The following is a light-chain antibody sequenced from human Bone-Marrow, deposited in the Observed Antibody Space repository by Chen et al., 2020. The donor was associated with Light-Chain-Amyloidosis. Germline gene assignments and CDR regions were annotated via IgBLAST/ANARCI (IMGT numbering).Light chain of an antibody. V-gene: IGKV3-11*01. CDR2: DAS. CDR1: PSVRNY. Sequence: EIVLTQSPATLSLSPGVRATLSCRSSPSVRNYLAWYQQKPGQAPRLLIYDASTRATGIPARFSGSGSGTDFTLTISGLQPGGFETYYCQQSYTMPRGFTFGPGTRVDIK. CDR3: QQSYTMPRGFT. J-gene: IGKJ3*01.